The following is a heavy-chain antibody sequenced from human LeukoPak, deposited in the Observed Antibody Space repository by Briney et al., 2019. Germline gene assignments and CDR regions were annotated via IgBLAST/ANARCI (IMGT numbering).Heavy chain of an antibody. Sequence: GASVKVSCKVSGYTLSELSMHWVRQAPGKGLEWMGTFDYEDVEIIYAQKLQGRVTMTEDTSTDTAYMELSSLRSEDTAVYYCATQQTYYYDTSGMGDSGLGYWGQGTLVTVSS. CDR2: FDYEDVEI. CDR3: ATQQTYYYDTSGMGDSGLGY. D-gene: IGHD3-22*01. J-gene: IGHJ4*02. CDR1: GYTLSELS. V-gene: IGHV1-24*01.